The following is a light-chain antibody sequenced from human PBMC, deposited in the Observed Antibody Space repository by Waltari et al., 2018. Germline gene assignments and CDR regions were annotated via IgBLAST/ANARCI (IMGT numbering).Light chain of an antibody. Sequence: EILLTQSPVTLSVSPGERATLSCKASQSVRSYLAWYQQKPGQAPRLLIYDGSNRASGIPARFSGSGSGTDFTLTISNVEPEDFAVYYCQQRHDWPLNFGGGTKLEIK. V-gene: IGKV3-11*01. CDR2: DGS. CDR3: QQRHDWPLN. J-gene: IGKJ4*01. CDR1: QSVRSY.